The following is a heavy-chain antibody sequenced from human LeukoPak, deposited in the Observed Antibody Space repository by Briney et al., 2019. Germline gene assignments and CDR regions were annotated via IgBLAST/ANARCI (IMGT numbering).Heavy chain of an antibody. CDR1: GFTFTSYA. CDR2: FSGASTT. V-gene: IGHV3-23*01. Sequence: GGSLRLSCAASGFTFTSYAMSWVRQAPGKGLEWVSTFSGASTTSYADAVKGRVTISRDNSKNILYLQLDSLRAEDTAVYYCAKLKQWQPQRYFFEYWGQGALVTVAS. J-gene: IGHJ4*02. CDR3: AKLKQWQPQRYFFEY. D-gene: IGHD6-19*01.